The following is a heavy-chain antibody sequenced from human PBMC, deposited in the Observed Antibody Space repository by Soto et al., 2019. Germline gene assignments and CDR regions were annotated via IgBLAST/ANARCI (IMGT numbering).Heavy chain of an antibody. CDR2: IKQDGSEK. D-gene: IGHD2-15*01. Sequence: GGSLRLSCAASGFTFSNYWMSWVRQAPGKGLEWVANIKQDGSEKYYVDSVKGRFTISRDNAKNSLYLQLDSLRAEDTAVYYCARDGYCSGGTCYGWFDPWGQGT. V-gene: IGHV3-7*03. CDR1: GFTFSNYW. CDR3: ARDGYCSGGTCYGWFDP. J-gene: IGHJ5*02.